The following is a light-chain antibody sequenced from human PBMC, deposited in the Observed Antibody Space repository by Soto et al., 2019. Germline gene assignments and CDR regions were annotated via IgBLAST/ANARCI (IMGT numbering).Light chain of an antibody. CDR2: GAS. Sequence: LVLTQSPDTLSLSPGERATLSCRASQSISGDDLAWYQQKPGQAPRLLIYGASSRLTGIPDRFSGSESGTEFTLTINSLAREDFEVYYCHPATDFGPGTRVDTK. J-gene: IGKJ3*01. CDR1: QSISGDD. CDR3: HPATD. V-gene: IGKV3-20*01.